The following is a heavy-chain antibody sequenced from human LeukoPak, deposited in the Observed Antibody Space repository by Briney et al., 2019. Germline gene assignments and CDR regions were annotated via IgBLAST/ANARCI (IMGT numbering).Heavy chain of an antibody. Sequence: KTSETLSLTCIVSGGSISDTSYHWGWIRQPPRKGLEWIGSIYYGGNTYNNPSLRSRVTTSADTSKNQFSLTLRSVTAADTAVYYCARISGPYYYGMDVWGQGTTVTVSS. V-gene: IGHV4-39*01. CDR3: ARISGPYYYGMDV. CDR2: IYYGGNT. D-gene: IGHD3-10*01. J-gene: IGHJ6*02. CDR1: GGSISDTSYH.